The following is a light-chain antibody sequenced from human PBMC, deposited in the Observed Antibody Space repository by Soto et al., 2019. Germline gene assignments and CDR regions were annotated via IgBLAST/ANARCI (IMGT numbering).Light chain of an antibody. CDR1: SSDVGSSNG. CDR3: SSYTSSSTYV. Sequence: QSALTQPPSVSGSPGQSVAISCTGTSSDVGSSNGVSWYQQPPGAAPKLMIYDVTNRPSGVPDRFSGSKSGNTASLTISGLQAEDEADYYCSSYTSSSTYVFGTGTKVTVL. V-gene: IGLV2-18*02. CDR2: DVT. J-gene: IGLJ1*01.